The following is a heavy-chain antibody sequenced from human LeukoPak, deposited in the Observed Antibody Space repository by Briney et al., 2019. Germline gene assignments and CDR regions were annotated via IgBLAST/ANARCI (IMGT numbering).Heavy chain of an antibody. CDR2: IYYSGST. CDR3: PRLARLTMIRGVSGYHSLDV. CDR1: GGSINSFY. Sequence: SETLSVPCTVSGGSINSFYWSWIRQPPGGGLEWIGYIYYSGSTNYYPSLKSRVTMSVVASKNQISRWLSSVTAADTAVYYCPRLARLTMIRGVSGYHSLDVWGRGTKVTLSS. J-gene: IGHJ6*04. D-gene: IGHD3-10*01. V-gene: IGHV4-59*01.